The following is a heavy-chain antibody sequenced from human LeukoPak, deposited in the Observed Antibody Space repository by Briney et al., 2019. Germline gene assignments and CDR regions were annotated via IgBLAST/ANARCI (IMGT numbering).Heavy chain of an antibody. Sequence: PGGSLRLSCAASGFTFSSYAMHWVRQAPGKGLEWVAVISYDGSNKYYADSVKGRFTISRDNSKNTLYLQMNSPRAEDTAVYYCARDASSSYYYYYYMDVWGKGTTVTVSS. V-gene: IGHV3-30*04. D-gene: IGHD6-6*01. CDR3: ARDASSSYYYYYYMDV. J-gene: IGHJ6*03. CDR2: ISYDGSNK. CDR1: GFTFSSYA.